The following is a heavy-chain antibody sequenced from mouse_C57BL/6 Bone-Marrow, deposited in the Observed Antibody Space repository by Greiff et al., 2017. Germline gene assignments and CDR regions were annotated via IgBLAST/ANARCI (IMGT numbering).Heavy chain of an antibody. D-gene: IGHD3-2*02. CDR1: GYTFTDYY. V-gene: IGHV1-26*01. J-gene: IGHJ3*01. CDR2: INPNNGGP. CDR3: AREGQDSSGYVWFAY. Sequence: VQLQPSGPELVKPGASVKISCKASGYTFTDYYMNWVKQSHGKSLEWIGDINPNNGGPSYHQKFKGKATLTVDTSSSTAYMELRSLTSEDSAVYYGAREGQDSSGYVWFAYWGQGTLVTVSA.